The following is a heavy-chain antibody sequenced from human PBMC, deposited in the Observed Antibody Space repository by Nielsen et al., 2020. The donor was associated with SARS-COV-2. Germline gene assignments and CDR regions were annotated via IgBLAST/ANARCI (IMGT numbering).Heavy chain of an antibody. D-gene: IGHD6-19*01. CDR1: GGTFSSYA. V-gene: IGHV1-69*13. CDR3: ARGEGWLAPDAFDI. Sequence: SVKVSCKASGGTFSSYAISWVRQAPGQGLEWMGGIIPIFGTANYAQKFQGRVTITADESTSTAYMELSSLRSGDTAVYYCARGEGWLAPDAFDIWGQGTMVTVSS. CDR2: IIPIFGTA. J-gene: IGHJ3*02.